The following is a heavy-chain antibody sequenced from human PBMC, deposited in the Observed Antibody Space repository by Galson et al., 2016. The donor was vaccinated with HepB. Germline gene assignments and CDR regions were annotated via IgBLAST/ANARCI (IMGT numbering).Heavy chain of an antibody. V-gene: IGHV3-11*06. CDR2: INGRSTYK. J-gene: IGHJ4*02. D-gene: IGHD3-10*01. CDR1: GFTFGDYY. Sequence: SLRLSCAASGFTFGDYYMSWIRQAPGKGLEWISYINGRSTYKNYANSVKGRFTISRDNAKSSLYLQMNYLRAEDTAVYYCARGVDTPFEISFDYWGQGTLVAVSS. CDR3: ARGVDTPFEISFDY.